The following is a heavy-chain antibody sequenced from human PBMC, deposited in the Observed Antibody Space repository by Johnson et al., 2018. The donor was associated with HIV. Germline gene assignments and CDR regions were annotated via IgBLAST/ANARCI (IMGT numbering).Heavy chain of an antibody. Sequence: VQLVESGGGLVQPGGSLRLSCAASGFTFSSYDMHWVRHATGKGLEWVSAIGTAGDTYYPGSVKGRFTISRENAKNSLYLQMNSLRAGDMAVYYCARSYCSGGSCYLGAFDIWGQGTMVTVSS. V-gene: IGHV3-13*01. CDR2: IGTAGDT. D-gene: IGHD2-15*01. CDR1: GFTFSSYD. J-gene: IGHJ3*02. CDR3: ARSYCSGGSCYLGAFDI.